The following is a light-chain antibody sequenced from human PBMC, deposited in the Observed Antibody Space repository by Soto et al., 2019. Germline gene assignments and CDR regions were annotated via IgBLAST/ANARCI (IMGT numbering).Light chain of an antibody. CDR3: QQYGSSRT. CDR1: QSVSNTY. V-gene: IGKV3-20*01. CDR2: DTS. Sequence: EIVLTQSPGTLSLSPGERATLSCRASQSVSNTYLAWYRQKPGQAPRLLIYDTSSRATGIPDRFSGSGSGTDFTLTIDRLEPEDFAVYYCQQYGSSRTFGQGTKVEIK. J-gene: IGKJ1*01.